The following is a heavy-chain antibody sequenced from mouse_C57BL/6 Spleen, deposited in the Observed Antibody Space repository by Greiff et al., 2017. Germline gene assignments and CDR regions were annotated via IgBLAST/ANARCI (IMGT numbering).Heavy chain of an antibody. CDR3: ARALGSYGHYAMDY. Sequence: QVQLQQPGAELVRPGSSVKLSCKASGYTFTSYWMHWVKQRPIQGLEWIGNIDPSDSETHYNQKFKDKATLTVDKSSSTAYMQLSSLTSEDSAVYYCARALGSYGHYAMDYWGQGTSVTVSS. J-gene: IGHJ4*01. D-gene: IGHD1-1*02. CDR1: GYTFTSYW. CDR2: IDPSDSET. V-gene: IGHV1-52*01.